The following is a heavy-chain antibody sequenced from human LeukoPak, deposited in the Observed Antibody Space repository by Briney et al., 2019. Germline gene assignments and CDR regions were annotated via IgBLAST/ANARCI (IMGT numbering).Heavy chain of an antibody. J-gene: IGHJ4*02. V-gene: IGHV3-7*03. CDR3: ARYGQLGD. CDR1: GFTFSSYW. CDR2: IKQDGSEK. Sequence: GGSLRLSCVTSGFTFSSYWMSWVRQAPGKGLEWVALIKQDGSEKYYVDSVKGRFTMSRDNAESSLYLQMNSLRVEDTAMYYCARYGQLGDWSRGTLVTVSS. D-gene: IGHD6-6*01.